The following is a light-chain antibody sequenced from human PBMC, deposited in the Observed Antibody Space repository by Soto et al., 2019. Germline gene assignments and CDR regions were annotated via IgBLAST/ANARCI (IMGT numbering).Light chain of an antibody. CDR3: QVWDYNTGVI. CDR2: RDN. J-gene: IGLJ2*01. CDR1: NIGSKN. Sequence: SSELTQPLSVSVALGQTAKITCGRNNIGSKNVHWYQQRAGQAPVLVIYRDNNRPSGIPERFSGSNSGNTATLTISRAQVGDEADYYCQVWDYNTGVIFGGGTKLTVL. V-gene: IGLV3-9*01.